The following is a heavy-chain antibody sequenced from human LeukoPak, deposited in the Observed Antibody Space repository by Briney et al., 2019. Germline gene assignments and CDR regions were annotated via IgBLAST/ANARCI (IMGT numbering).Heavy chain of an antibody. J-gene: IGHJ4*02. CDR1: GGTFSSYA. V-gene: IGHV1-69*13. D-gene: IGHD1-26*01. CDR2: IIPIFGTA. CDR3: ATYGELLYCFDY. Sequence: SVKVSCKASGGTFSSYAISWVRQAPGQGLEWMGGIIPIFGTANYAQKFQGRVTITADESTSTAYMELSSLRSEDTAVYYCATYGELLYCFDYWGQGTLVTVSS.